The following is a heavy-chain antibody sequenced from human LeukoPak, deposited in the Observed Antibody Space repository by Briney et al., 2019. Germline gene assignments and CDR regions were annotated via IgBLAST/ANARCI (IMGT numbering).Heavy chain of an antibody. CDR3: ARGRREQLVRPPHNWFDP. CDR2: ITRSGST. J-gene: IGHJ5*02. D-gene: IGHD6-6*01. Sequence: PSETLSLTCAVYGGSFSGYYWSWIRQPPGKGLEWIGEITRSGSTNYNPSLKSRVTISVDTSKNQFSLNLSSVTAADTAVYYCARGRREQLVRPPHNWFDPWGQGTLVTVSS. V-gene: IGHV4-34*01. CDR1: GGSFSGYY.